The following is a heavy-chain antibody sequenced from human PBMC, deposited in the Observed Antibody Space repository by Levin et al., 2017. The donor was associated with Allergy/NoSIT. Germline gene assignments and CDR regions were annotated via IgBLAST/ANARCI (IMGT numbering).Heavy chain of an antibody. V-gene: IGHV3-33*01. CDR1: GFTFSSYG. Sequence: LSLTCAASGFTFSSYGMHWVRQAPGKRLEWVAVIWYDGSNKYYADSVKGRFTISRDNSKNTLYLQMNSLRAEDTAVYYCAREGSYSNYYFDYWGQGTLVTVSS. J-gene: IGHJ4*02. CDR2: IWYDGSNK. CDR3: AREGSYSNYYFDY. D-gene: IGHD4-11*01.